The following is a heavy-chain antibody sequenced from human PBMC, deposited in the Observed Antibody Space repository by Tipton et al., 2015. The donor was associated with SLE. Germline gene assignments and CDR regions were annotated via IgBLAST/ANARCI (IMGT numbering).Heavy chain of an antibody. CDR3: ARGVGSFYADQFDY. CDR2: IHHSGST. J-gene: IGHJ4*02. Sequence: LRLSCTVSGDSISIGGYYWSWIRQPPGKGLEWIGEIHHSGSTKYNPSLKSRVTISINTSKNQFSLMLSSMTAADTAIYYCARGVGSFYADQFDYWGLGTLVTVSS. D-gene: IGHD1-26*01. V-gene: IGHV4-39*07. CDR1: GDSISIGGYY.